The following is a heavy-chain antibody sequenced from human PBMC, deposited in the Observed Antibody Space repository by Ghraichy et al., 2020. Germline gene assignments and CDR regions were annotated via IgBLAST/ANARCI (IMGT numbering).Heavy chain of an antibody. D-gene: IGHD2-21*01. V-gene: IGHV1-2*04. CDR2: INPNSGGT. Sequence: ASVKVSCKASGYTFTGYYMHWVRQAPGQGLEWMGWINPNSGGTNYAQKFQGWVTMTRDTSISTAYMELSRLRSDDTAVYYCARAGIAVPDGDYYYYGMDVWGQGTTVTVSS. J-gene: IGHJ6*02. CDR1: GYTFTGYY. CDR3: ARAGIAVPDGDYYYYGMDV.